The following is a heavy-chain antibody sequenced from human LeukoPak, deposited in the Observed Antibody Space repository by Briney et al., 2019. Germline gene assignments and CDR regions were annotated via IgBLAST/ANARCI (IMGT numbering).Heavy chain of an antibody. CDR2: IYYSGST. V-gene: IGHV4-59*01. CDR3: ARDRLSQGAFDI. CDR1: GGSISGYY. J-gene: IGHJ3*02. Sequence: SETLSLTCTVSGGSISGYYWSWIRQPPGKGLEWIGNIYYSGSTNYNPSLKSRVTISVDTSKNQFSLKLSSVTAADTAVYYCARDRLSQGAFDIWGQGTVVTVSS.